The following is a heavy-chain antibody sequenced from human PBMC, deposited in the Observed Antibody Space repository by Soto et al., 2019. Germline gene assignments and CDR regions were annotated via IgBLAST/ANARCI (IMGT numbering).Heavy chain of an antibody. V-gene: IGHV1-2*02. J-gene: IGHJ5*02. CDR3: ARVGPTGWFDP. CDR1: GYSFTDYY. Sequence: QVHLVQSGAEVKKPGASVKVSCKASGYSFTDYYMHWVRQAPGQGLEWMGWINTKTGGTNYAQRVQGRVTMTGDTSINTAYMALSRLRSDDTAVYYCARVGPTGWFDPWCQGTVVTVSS. CDR2: INTKTGGT.